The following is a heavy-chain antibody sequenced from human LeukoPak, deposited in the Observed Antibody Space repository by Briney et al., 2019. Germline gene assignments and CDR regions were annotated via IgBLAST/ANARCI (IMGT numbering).Heavy chain of an antibody. J-gene: IGHJ4*02. CDR2: ISGSGGST. V-gene: IGHV3-23*01. Sequence: AGSLRLSCAASGFTFSSYAKSWVRQAPGKGLEWFSAISGSGGSTYYADSVKGRFTISRDNSKNTLYLQMNSLRAGDTSVYYCARHPGIAAAGIDYWGQGTLVTVSS. CDR3: ARHPGIAAAGIDY. D-gene: IGHD6-13*01. CDR1: GFTFSSYA.